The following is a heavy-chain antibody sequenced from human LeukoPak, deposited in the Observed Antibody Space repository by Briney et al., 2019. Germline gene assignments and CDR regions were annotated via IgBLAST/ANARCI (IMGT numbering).Heavy chain of an antibody. CDR1: GFTFSGYW. V-gene: IGHV3-74*01. J-gene: IGHJ3*02. D-gene: IGHD5-18*01. CDR3: ARLDTAMVTYPFDI. Sequence: GGSLRLSCAASGFTFSGYWMHWVRQAPGKGLVWVSRINSDGSSTNYADSVKGRFTISRDNAKNTLYLQMNSLRAEDTAVYYCARLDTAMVTYPFDIWGQGTKVTVSS. CDR2: INSDGSST.